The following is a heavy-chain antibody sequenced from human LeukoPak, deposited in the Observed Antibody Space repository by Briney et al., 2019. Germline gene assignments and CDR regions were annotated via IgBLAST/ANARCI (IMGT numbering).Heavy chain of an antibody. CDR3: ARDLYYGSGSYCGY. CDR2: ISAYNGNT. V-gene: IGHV1-18*01. Sequence: XSVKVSCKASGYTFTSYGISWVRQAPGQGLEWMGWISAYNGNTNYAQKLQGRVTMTTDTSTSTAYMELRSLRSDDTAVYYCARDLYYGSGSYCGYWGQGTLVTVSS. CDR1: GYTFTSYG. J-gene: IGHJ4*02. D-gene: IGHD3-10*01.